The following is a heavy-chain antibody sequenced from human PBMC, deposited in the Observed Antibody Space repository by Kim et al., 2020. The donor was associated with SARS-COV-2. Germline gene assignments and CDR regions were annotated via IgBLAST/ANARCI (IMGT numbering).Heavy chain of an antibody. D-gene: IGHD3-9*01. J-gene: IGHJ6*03. Sequence: YYPGSVKGRFTSSRENAKNSLYLQMNSLRAGDTAVYYCARALPWLLYMDVWGKGTTVTVSS. CDR3: ARALPWLLYMDV. V-gene: IGHV3-13*01.